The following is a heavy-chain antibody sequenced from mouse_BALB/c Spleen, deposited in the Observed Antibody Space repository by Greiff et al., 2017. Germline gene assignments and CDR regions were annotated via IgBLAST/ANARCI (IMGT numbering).Heavy chain of an antibody. CDR2: LNPSSGYT. CDR3: ARFGYYGSRESAWFAY. V-gene: IGHV1-4*02. Sequence: QVPLHQSAAELARPWASVKMSCKASGYTFTSYTMHWVKQRPGPGLEWLGYLNPSSGYTEYNQKFKDKTTLTADKSSSTAYMQLRSLTSEDSAVYYCARFGYYGSRESAWFAYWGQGTLVTGAA. D-gene: IGHD1-1*01. CDR1: GYTFTSYT. J-gene: IGHJ3*01.